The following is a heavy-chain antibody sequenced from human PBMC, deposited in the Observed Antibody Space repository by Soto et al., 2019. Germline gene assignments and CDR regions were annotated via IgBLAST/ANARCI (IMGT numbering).Heavy chain of an antibody. Sequence: QVQLQESGPGLVKPSQALSLTCTVSGGSINSGGYCWSWIRQHPGKGLDWIGCISYGGSTSYNPSLKSRVTISVDTSKNQFSLKLTSVTAADTAVYYCSRGILVWGQGALITVSS. CDR2: ISYGGST. J-gene: IGHJ4*02. D-gene: IGHD5-18*01. CDR3: SRGILV. V-gene: IGHV4-31*03. CDR1: GGSINSGGYC.